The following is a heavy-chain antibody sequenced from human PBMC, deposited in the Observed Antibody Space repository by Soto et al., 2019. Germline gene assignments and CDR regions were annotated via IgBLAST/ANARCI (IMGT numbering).Heavy chain of an antibody. Sequence: SETLSLTCAVYGGSFSGYYWSWIRQPPGKGLEWIGEINHSGSTNYNPSLKSRVTISVDTSKNQFSLKLSSVTAADTAVYYCARKGTQLGYCSGGSCYGYYFDYWGQGTLVTVSS. J-gene: IGHJ4*02. CDR2: INHSGST. D-gene: IGHD2-15*01. CDR1: GGSFSGYY. CDR3: ARKGTQLGYCSGGSCYGYYFDY. V-gene: IGHV4-34*01.